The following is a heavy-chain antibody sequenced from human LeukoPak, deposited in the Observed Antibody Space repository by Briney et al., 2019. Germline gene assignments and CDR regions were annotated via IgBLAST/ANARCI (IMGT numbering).Heavy chain of an antibody. V-gene: IGHV4-59*08. CDR3: ARLGDGDNLRYFDY. Sequence: SETLSLTCTVSGDSISGNYWTWLRQPPGKGLEWIGYIYYSGSTNYNASLRSRVTISVDTSKNQCSLKLSSVTAADTAVYYCARLGDGDNLRYFDYWGQGTLVTVYS. CDR1: GDSISGNY. D-gene: IGHD5-24*01. CDR2: IYYSGST. J-gene: IGHJ4*02.